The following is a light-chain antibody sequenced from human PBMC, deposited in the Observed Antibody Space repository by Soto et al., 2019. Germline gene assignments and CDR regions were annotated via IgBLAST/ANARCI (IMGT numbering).Light chain of an antibody. Sequence: IEVRQSPATLSVSHGERATLSCRASQSVSSNLAWYQQKPGQAPRLLIYGASTRATGIPDRFSGSGSGTDFTLTISRLEPEDFAVYYCQQHGSSPRTFGQGTKVDIK. CDR3: QQHGSSPRT. V-gene: IGKV3-20*01. J-gene: IGKJ1*01. CDR1: QSVSSN. CDR2: GAS.